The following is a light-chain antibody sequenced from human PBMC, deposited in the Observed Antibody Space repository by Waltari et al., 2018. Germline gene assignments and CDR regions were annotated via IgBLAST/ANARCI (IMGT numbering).Light chain of an antibody. CDR1: QTITDN. J-gene: IGKJ4*01. CDR3: QQYNTWPPLT. Sequence: EIVMTQSPATLSVSPGERATLSCRASQTITDNLAWYQQKPGHAPRLLIYGASTRATGVPARFRGSGSVTEFTLTISSLQSEDFGLYYCQQYNTWPPLTFGGGTKVEIK. V-gene: IGKV3-15*01. CDR2: GAS.